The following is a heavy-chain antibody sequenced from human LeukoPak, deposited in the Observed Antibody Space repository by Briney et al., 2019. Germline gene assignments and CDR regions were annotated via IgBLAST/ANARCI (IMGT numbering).Heavy chain of an antibody. J-gene: IGHJ4*02. Sequence: ASVKVSCKASGYTFTSYYMHWVRQAPGQGLEWMGIINSSGGSTSYAQKFQGRVTMTRDTSTSTVYMELSSLRSEDTAVYYCARTPGGTYLFDYWGQGTLVTVSS. CDR1: GYTFTSYY. V-gene: IGHV1-46*01. D-gene: IGHD3-16*01. CDR3: ARTPGGTYLFDY. CDR2: INSSGGST.